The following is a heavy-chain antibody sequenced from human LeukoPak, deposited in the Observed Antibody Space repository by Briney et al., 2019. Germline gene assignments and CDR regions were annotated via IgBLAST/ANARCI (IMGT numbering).Heavy chain of an antibody. CDR2: IKSKTNDETT. V-gene: IGHV3-15*01. J-gene: IGHJ4*02. D-gene: IGHD5-12*01. CDR1: GFTFNNAW. CDR3: TAGTGYSDHDY. Sequence: PGGSLRLSCAASGFTFNNAWMSSVRQAPGKGLEWVGRIKSKTNDETTDYAAPVKGRFTISRDDSKNTLYLQMNSLKTEDTAVYYCTAGTGYSDHDYWGQGTLVTVSS.